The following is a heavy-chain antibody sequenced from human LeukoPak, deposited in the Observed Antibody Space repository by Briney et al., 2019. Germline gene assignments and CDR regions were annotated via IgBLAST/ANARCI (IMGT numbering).Heavy chain of an antibody. Sequence: SVTVSCKAYGYPFTSSDISWVRQAPGQGLEWMGGIIPIFGTANYAQKFQGRVTITADESTSTAYMELSSLRSEDTAVYYCAREITVTPYYYYMDVWGKGTTVTVSS. D-gene: IGHD4-17*01. J-gene: IGHJ6*03. CDR2: IIPIFGTA. V-gene: IGHV1-69*13. CDR1: GYPFTSSD. CDR3: AREITVTPYYYYMDV.